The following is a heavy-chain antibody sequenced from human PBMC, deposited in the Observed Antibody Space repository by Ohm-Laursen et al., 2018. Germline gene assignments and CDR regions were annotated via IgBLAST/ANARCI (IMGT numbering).Heavy chain of an antibody. J-gene: IGHJ6*02. CDR3: ARCKQPRDYYGMDV. D-gene: IGHD6-13*01. CDR2: ISSSGSTI. CDR1: GFTFSDYY. V-gene: IGHV3-11*01. Sequence: GSLRLSCAASGFTFSDYYMSWIRQAPGKGLEWVSYISSSGSTIYYADSVKGRFTISRGNAKNSLYLQMNSLRAEDTAVYYCARCKQPRDYYGMDVWGQGTTVTVSS.